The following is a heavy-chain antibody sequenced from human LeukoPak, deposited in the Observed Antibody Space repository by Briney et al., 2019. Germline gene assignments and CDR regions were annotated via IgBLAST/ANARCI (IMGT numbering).Heavy chain of an antibody. J-gene: IGHJ4*02. CDR1: GFTFSDYV. Sequence: PGGSLRLSCAASGFTFSDYVMGWVRQAPGKGLEWVSGISGSGDRTYYADSVKGRFTISRDNSKNTLYVQMNSLRAEDTAVYYCAKDSSMVRGDYDYFNYWGQGTLVTVSS. V-gene: IGHV3-23*01. D-gene: IGHD3-10*01. CDR2: ISGSGDRT. CDR3: AKDSSMVRGDYDYFNY.